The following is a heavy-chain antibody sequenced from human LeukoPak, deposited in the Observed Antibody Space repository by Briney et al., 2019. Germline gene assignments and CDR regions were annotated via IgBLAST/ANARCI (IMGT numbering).Heavy chain of an antibody. Sequence: GGSLRLSCAASGFTFGGSGMSWVRQAPGKGLEWVSGINWNGGSTGYADSVKGRFTISRDNAKNSLYLQMDSLRAEDTALYHCARGPSTTVTTWFDSWGQGTLVTVSS. CDR2: INWNGGST. J-gene: IGHJ5*01. D-gene: IGHD4-17*01. CDR3: ARGPSTTVTTWFDS. V-gene: IGHV3-20*01. CDR1: GFTFGGSG.